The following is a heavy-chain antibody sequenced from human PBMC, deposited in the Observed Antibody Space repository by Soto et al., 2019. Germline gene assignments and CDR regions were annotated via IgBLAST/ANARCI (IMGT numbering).Heavy chain of an antibody. V-gene: IGHV1-69*15. Sequence: QVQLVQSGAEVKKPGSSVKVSCKASGGTFSTSSLNWVRQAPGQGPEWMGNILPIFGTADYAPQCQDRLTITASESTRTVYIERRSLLSADTAVYYCARGHEYGGNSDAFDIWGQGTVVTVSS. CDR3: ARGHEYGGNSDAFDI. D-gene: IGHD4-17*01. CDR2: ILPIFGTA. CDR1: GGTFSTSS. J-gene: IGHJ3*02.